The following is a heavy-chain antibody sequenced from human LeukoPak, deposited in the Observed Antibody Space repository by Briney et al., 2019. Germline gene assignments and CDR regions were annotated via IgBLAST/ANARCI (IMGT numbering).Heavy chain of an antibody. CDR2: INTRDNHA. D-gene: IGHD2-21*01. Sequence: ASVKVSCKASGYSFTTYGITRLRQAPGQGLERVGWINTRDNHALYVQNFLGRVTLTIDTSTSTAYMDLRSLRSDDTAVYYCARDVTVIGVDGQGTSFDIWGQGTVVTVSS. J-gene: IGHJ3*02. CDR3: ARDVTVIGVDGQGTSFDI. CDR1: GYSFTTYG. V-gene: IGHV1-18*01.